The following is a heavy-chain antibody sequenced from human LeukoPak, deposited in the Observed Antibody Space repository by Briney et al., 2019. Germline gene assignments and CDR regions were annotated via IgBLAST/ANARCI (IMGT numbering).Heavy chain of an antibody. Sequence: SQTLSLTCTVSGGSISRDGHYWSWIRQYPGKGLESIGSVSSSGTTTYNPSLKSRVTISLDTSQNQFSLNLRSLTAADTAVYYCAREMVRDAFDIWGQGTMVTVSS. D-gene: IGHD2-8*01. V-gene: IGHV4-31*03. J-gene: IGHJ3*02. CDR3: AREMVRDAFDI. CDR2: VSSSGTT. CDR1: GGSISRDGHY.